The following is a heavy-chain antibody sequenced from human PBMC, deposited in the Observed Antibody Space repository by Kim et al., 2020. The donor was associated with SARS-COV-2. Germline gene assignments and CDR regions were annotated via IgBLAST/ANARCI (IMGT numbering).Heavy chain of an antibody. Sequence: GGSLRLSCAASGFTFSSYEMNWVRQAPGKGLEWVSYISSSGSTIYYAASVKGRFTIFSNNAKNSPQLQMNSLRAEDAAGYYCARLALLAVAGSNCFDPWG. V-gene: IGHV3-48*03. CDR2: ISSSGSTI. CDR3: ARLALLAVAGSNCFDP. CDR1: GFTFSSYE. J-gene: IGHJ5*02. D-gene: IGHD6-19*01.